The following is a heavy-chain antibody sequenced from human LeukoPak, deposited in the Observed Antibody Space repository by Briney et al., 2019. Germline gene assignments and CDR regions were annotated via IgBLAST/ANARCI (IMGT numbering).Heavy chain of an antibody. V-gene: IGHV3-15*01. CDR2: IKSKTDGGTT. D-gene: IGHD2-8*01. CDR3: TTSACTNGVCYTSVDY. Sequence: GGSLRLSCAASGFTFSNAWMSWVRQAPGKGLEWVGRIKSKTDGGTTDCAAPVKGRFTISRDDSKNTLYLQMDSLKTEDTAVYYCTTSACTNGVCYTSVDYWGQGTLVTVSS. CDR1: GFTFSNAW. J-gene: IGHJ4*02.